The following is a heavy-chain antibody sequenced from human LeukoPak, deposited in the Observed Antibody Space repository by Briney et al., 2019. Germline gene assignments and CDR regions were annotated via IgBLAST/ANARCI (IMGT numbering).Heavy chain of an antibody. CDR3: AREPTVTGKVGVYYYGMDV. CDR1: GFTVSSNY. CDR2: IYSGGST. Sequence: GGSLRLSCAASGFTVSSNYMSWVRQAPGKGLEWVSVIYSGGSTYYADSVKGRFTISRDNSKNTLYLQMNSLRAEDTAVYYCAREPTVTGKVGVYYYGMDVWGQGTTVTVSS. D-gene: IGHD4-17*01. V-gene: IGHV3-53*01. J-gene: IGHJ6*02.